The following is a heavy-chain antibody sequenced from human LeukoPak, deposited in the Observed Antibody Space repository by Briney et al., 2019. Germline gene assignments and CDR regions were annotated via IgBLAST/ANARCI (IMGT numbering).Heavy chain of an antibody. J-gene: IGHJ3*02. CDR1: GFTFSSYS. V-gene: IGHV3-48*01. CDR2: VRSSSTI. Sequence: GGSLRLSCAASGFTFSSYSMNWVRQAPGKGLEWVSYVRSSSTIYYADSVKGRFTISRDNAKNSLYLQMNSLRAEDTAVYYCARAKRNGFDIWGQGTMVTVSS. CDR3: ARAKRNGFDI.